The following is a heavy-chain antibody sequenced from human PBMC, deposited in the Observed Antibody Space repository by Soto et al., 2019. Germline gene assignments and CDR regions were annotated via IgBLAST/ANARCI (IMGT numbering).Heavy chain of an antibody. V-gene: IGHV3-30*18. CDR1: GFTFSSYG. Sequence: QVQLVESGGGVVQPGRSLRLSCAASGFTFSSYGMHWVRQAPGKGLEWVAVISYDGSKKYYADSVKGRFTISRDNSKNTLYLQMNSLRAEDTAVYYCAKGTVDMMSGWGQGTLVTVSS. CDR2: ISYDGSKK. CDR3: AKGTVDMMSG. D-gene: IGHD5-12*01. J-gene: IGHJ4*02.